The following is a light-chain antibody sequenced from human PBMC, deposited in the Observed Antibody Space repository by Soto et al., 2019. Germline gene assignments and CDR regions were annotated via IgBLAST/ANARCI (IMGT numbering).Light chain of an antibody. V-gene: IGLV2-14*01. Sequence: LTQPASGSGSPGQSIAISCTGTSSDVGGYNYVSWYQQHPGKAPKLMIYDVSNRPSGVSNRFSGSKSGNTASLTISGLQSEDEADYYCSSYTSSGTYVFGTGTKVTVL. CDR3: SSYTSSGTYV. CDR1: SSDVGGYNY. CDR2: DVS. J-gene: IGLJ1*01.